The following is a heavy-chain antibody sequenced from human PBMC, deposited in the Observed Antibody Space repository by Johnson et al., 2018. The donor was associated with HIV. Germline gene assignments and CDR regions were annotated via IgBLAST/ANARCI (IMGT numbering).Heavy chain of an antibody. J-gene: IGHJ3*02. Sequence: VQLVESGGGVVQPGGSLRLSCAGSGFIFDDYDMTWVRQAPGKGLEWVSGINWNGGRTGYADSVKGRFTISRDNSKNTLYLQMNSLRAEDTAVFYCARASLARGGKIRAFDIWGQGTMVTVSS. D-gene: IGHD4-23*01. V-gene: IGHV3-20*04. CDR3: ARASLARGGKIRAFDI. CDR2: INWNGGRT. CDR1: GFIFDDYD.